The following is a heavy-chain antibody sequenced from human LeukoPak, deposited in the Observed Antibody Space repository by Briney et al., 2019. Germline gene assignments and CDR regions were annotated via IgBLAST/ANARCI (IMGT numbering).Heavy chain of an antibody. J-gene: IGHJ4*02. Sequence: GGSLRLSCVVSGFTFSRYSMNWVRQAPGKGLQWVSYISSSSSDINYADSVKGRFTISRDNAKNSLFLQMNSLRAEDTAIYYCARRSEYSYFDYWGQGTLVTVSS. CDR3: ARRSEYSYFDY. D-gene: IGHD4-11*01. V-gene: IGHV3-21*05. CDR2: ISSSSSDI. CDR1: GFTFSRYS.